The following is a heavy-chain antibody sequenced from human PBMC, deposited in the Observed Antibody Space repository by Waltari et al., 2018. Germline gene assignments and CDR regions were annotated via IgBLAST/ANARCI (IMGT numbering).Heavy chain of an antibody. Sequence: ASGFLFSNSWMSWVRQAPGKGLEWVANIKEDGSQRYYVDSVNGRFTISRDNAKNSLYLQMNSLRVEDTAVFYCVKGGGNFHSWGQGTLVTVS. CDR2: IKEDGSQR. V-gene: IGHV3-7*03. J-gene: IGHJ4*02. D-gene: IGHD1-1*01. CDR1: GFLFSNSW. CDR3: VKGGGNFHS.